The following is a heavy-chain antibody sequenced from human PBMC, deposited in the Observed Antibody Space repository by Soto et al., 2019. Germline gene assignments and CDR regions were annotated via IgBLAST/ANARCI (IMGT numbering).Heavy chain of an antibody. CDR3: ARDRSPGSGSYYNEDASDI. Sequence: SETLSLTCTVSGGSISSGGYYWSWIRQHPGKGLEWIGYIYYSGSTYYNPSLKSRVTISVDTSKNQFSLKLSSVTAADTAVYYCARDRSPGSGSYYNEDASDIWGQGTMVTGSS. CDR1: GGSISSGGYY. J-gene: IGHJ3*02. V-gene: IGHV4-31*03. D-gene: IGHD3-10*01. CDR2: IYYSGST.